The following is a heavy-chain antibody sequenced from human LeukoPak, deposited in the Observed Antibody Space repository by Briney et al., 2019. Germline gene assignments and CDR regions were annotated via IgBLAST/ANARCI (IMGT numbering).Heavy chain of an antibody. D-gene: IGHD2-2*01. CDR3: ARVGIVVVPAAIPHFDY. CDR2: IYYSGST. J-gene: IGHJ4*02. Sequence: PSETLSLTCTVSGGSISSYYWSWIRQPPGKGLEWIGYIYYSGSTNYNPSLTSRGTISVDTTKKQFSLKLSSVTAADTAVYYCARVGIVVVPAAIPHFDYWGQGTLVTVSS. V-gene: IGHV4-59*01. CDR1: GGSISSYY.